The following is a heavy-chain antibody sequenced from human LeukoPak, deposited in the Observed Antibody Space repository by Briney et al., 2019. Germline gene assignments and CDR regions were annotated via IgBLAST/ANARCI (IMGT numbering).Heavy chain of an antibody. CDR3: ARVRSSSGYYNFDY. Sequence: GGSLRLSCAASGFTFDDYGMSWVRQAPGEGLEWVSGINWNGGSTGYADSVKGRFTISRDNAKNSLYLQMNSLRAEDTALYYCARVRSSSGYYNFDYWGQGTLVTVSS. CDR2: INWNGGST. D-gene: IGHD3-22*01. J-gene: IGHJ4*02. V-gene: IGHV3-20*04. CDR1: GFTFDDYG.